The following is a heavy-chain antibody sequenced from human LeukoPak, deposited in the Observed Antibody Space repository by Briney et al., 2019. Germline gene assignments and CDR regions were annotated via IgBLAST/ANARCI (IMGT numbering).Heavy chain of an antibody. V-gene: IGHV3-74*01. D-gene: IGHD4-11*01. CDR1: GFTFSSYW. CDR3: ARGGRDYPPPVDV. Sequence: GGSLRLSCEAPGFTFSSYWMHWVRQAQGNGLVWVSRINSDGSSTNYADSVKGRFTVSRDNAKNTLYLQMNSLRAEDTAVYYCARGGRDYPPPVDVWGQGTRSPSP. CDR2: INSDGSST. J-gene: IGHJ6*02.